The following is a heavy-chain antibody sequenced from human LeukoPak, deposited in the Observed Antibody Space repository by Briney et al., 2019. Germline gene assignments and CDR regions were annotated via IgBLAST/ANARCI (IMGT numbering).Heavy chain of an antibody. J-gene: IGHJ1*01. Sequence: SETLSLTCAVYGGSFSGYYWSWIRQPPGKGLEWIGEINHSGGTNYNPSLKSRVTISVDTSKNQFSLRLSSVTAADTAVYYCALGYCGGGSCYAREYFQHWGQGTLVTVSS. CDR2: INHSGGT. CDR1: GGSFSGYY. V-gene: IGHV4-34*09. D-gene: IGHD2-15*01. CDR3: ALGYCGGGSCYAREYFQH.